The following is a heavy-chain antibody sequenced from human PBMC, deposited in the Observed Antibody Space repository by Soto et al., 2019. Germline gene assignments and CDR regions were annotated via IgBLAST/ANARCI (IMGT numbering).Heavy chain of an antibody. J-gene: IGHJ4*02. D-gene: IGHD3-9*01. CDR2: IWYDGSNK. Sequence: PGGSLRLSCAASGFTFSSYGMHWVRQAPGKGLEWVAVIWYDGSNKYYADSVKGRFTISRDNSKNTLYLQMNSLRAEDTAVYYWARDQPYQSVLRYFDCFLYPDYGGKGTRVTVSS. V-gene: IGHV3-33*01. CDR1: GFTFSSYG. CDR3: ARDQPYQSVLRYFDCFLYPDY.